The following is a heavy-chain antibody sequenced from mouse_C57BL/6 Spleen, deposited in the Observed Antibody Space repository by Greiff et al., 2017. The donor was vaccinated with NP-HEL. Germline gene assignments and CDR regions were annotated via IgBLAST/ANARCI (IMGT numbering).Heavy chain of an antibody. CDR3: TTVTTVVASFAY. CDR1: GFNITDYY. Sequence: VQLQQSGAELVRPGASVKLSCTASGFNITDYYMHWVKQRPEQGLEWIGRIDPEDGDTEYAPKFQGKATMTADTSSNTAYLQLSSLTSEYTAVYYCTTVTTVVASFAYWGQGTLVTVSA. J-gene: IGHJ3*01. D-gene: IGHD1-1*01. CDR2: IDPEDGDT. V-gene: IGHV14-1*01.